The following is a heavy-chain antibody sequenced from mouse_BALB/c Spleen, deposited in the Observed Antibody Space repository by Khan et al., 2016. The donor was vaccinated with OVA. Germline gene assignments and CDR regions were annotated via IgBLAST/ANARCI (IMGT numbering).Heavy chain of an antibody. J-gene: IGHJ2*01. Sequence: IQLVQSGPELVKPGASVKISCKASGYSFTGYFMNWVMQSHGKRLEWIGRINPHIGETFYNQKFKGKATLTVDESSSTAHMELRSMASEDSAVYYCARIYGSDFDYWGQGTTLTVSS. V-gene: IGHV1-20*02. CDR2: INPHIGET. D-gene: IGHD1-1*01. CDR3: ARIYGSDFDY. CDR1: GYSFTGYF.